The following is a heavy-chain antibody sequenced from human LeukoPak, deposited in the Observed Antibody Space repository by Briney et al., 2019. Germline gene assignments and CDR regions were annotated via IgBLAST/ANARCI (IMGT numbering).Heavy chain of an antibody. CDR3: ARAMGIAAAGTNAFDN. CDR1: GFTFSSYP. D-gene: IGHD6-13*01. Sequence: PGGSLRLSCAASGFTFSSYPMHWVRQAPAKGLEYVSAISSNGGSTYYANSVKGRFTISRDNSKNTLYLQMGSLRAEDMAVYYCARAMGIAAAGTNAFDNWGQETMVTVSS. V-gene: IGHV3-64*01. CDR2: ISSNGGST. J-gene: IGHJ3*02.